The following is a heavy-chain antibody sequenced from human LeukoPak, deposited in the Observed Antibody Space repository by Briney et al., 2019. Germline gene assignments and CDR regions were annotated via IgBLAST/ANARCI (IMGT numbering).Heavy chain of an antibody. J-gene: IGHJ4*02. Sequence: ASVKVSCKASGYTFTGYYMHWVRQAPEQGLEWMGWINPNSGGTNYAQKFQGRVTMTRDTSISTAYMELSRLRSDDTAVYYCARVDGSGSPYYFDYWGQGTLVTVSS. CDR3: ARVDGSGSPYYFDY. CDR2: INPNSGGT. V-gene: IGHV1-2*02. D-gene: IGHD3-10*01. CDR1: GYTFTGYY.